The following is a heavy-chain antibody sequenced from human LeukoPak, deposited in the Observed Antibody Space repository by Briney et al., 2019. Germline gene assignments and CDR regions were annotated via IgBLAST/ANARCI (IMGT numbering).Heavy chain of an antibody. J-gene: IGHJ6*02. CDR1: GGSISSYY. V-gene: IGHV4-59*08. Sequence: SETLSLTCTVSGGSISSYYWRWIRQPPGKGLEWIGYIYYSGSTNYNPSLKSRVTISVDTSKNQFSLKLSSVTAADTAVYYCARHHVGYYYYYGMDVWGQGTTVTVSS. CDR3: ARHHVGYYYYYGMDV. CDR2: IYYSGST. D-gene: IGHD1-26*01.